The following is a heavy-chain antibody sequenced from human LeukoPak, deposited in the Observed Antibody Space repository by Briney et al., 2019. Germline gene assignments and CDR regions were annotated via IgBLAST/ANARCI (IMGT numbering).Heavy chain of an antibody. J-gene: IGHJ6*02. CDR1: GYTFTGYY. CDR3: ARRQDSSGYRTGYYYGMDV. CDR2: INPNSGGT. D-gene: IGHD3-22*01. V-gene: IGHV1-2*02. Sequence: ASVKVSCKASGYTFTGYYMHWVRQAPGQGLEWMGWINPNSGGTNYAQKFQGRVTMTRDTSISTAYMELSRLRSDDTAVYCCARRQDSSGYRTGYYYGMDVWGQGTTVTVSS.